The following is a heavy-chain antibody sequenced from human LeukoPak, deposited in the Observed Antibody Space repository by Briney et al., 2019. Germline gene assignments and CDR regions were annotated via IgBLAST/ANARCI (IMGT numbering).Heavy chain of an antibody. CDR2: ISNSVSLT. J-gene: IGHJ4*02. CDR3: ARWRGHGWRVIDY. Sequence: GGTLRLSCTASGFTISDFYMSWIRQAPGKGLECVSYISNSVSLTYYADSVKGRFTISRDNANTSLYLQMNSRRAEDTAVYYCARWRGHGWRVIDYWGQGTLVTVSS. V-gene: IGHV3-11*04. CDR1: GFTISDFY. D-gene: IGHD6-19*01.